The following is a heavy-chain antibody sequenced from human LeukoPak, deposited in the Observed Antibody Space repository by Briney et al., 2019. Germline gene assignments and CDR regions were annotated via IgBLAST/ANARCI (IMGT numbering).Heavy chain of an antibody. D-gene: IGHD1-26*01. Sequence: GGSLRLSCAASGFTFSSYAMNWVRQAPGKGLEWVSGISGSGGSTYYADSLKGRFTISRDNSRNTLYLQMNSLRADDTAVYYCAKGATGGSYYFDYWGQGTLVTVSS. CDR3: AKGATGGSYYFDY. V-gene: IGHV3-23*01. CDR2: ISGSGGST. CDR1: GFTFSSYA. J-gene: IGHJ4*02.